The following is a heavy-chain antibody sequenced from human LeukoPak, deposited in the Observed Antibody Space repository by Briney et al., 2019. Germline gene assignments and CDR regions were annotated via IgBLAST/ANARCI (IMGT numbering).Heavy chain of an antibody. CDR3: AIAGGAHIAAATFDY. J-gene: IGHJ4*02. V-gene: IGHV1-18*04. D-gene: IGHD6-13*01. CDR1: GYTFTNYY. Sequence: ASVKVSCKASGYTFTNYYIHWVRQAPGQGLEWMGWISAYNGNTNYAQKLQGRVTMTTDTSTSTAYMELRSLRSDDTAVYYCAIAGGAHIAAATFDYWGQGTLVTVSS. CDR2: ISAYNGNT.